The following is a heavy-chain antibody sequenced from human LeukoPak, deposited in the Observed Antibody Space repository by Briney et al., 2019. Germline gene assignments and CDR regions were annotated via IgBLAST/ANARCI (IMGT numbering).Heavy chain of an antibody. CDR2: ISAYNGNT. CDR1: GYTFTSYG. J-gene: IGHJ1*01. Sequence: GASVKVSCKASGYTFTSYGISWVRQAPGQGLEWMGWISAYNGNTNCAQKLQGRVTMTTDTSTSTAYMELRSLRSDDTAVYYCARQSDRSGYSDMYFQHWGQGTLVSVSS. V-gene: IGHV1-18*01. D-gene: IGHD3-22*01. CDR3: ARQSDRSGYSDMYFQH.